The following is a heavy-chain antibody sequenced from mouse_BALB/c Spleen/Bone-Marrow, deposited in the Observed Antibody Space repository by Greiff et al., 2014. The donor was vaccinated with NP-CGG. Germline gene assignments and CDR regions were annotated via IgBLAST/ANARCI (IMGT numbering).Heavy chain of an antibody. CDR1: GYAFSSYW. CDR2: IYPGDGDT. J-gene: IGHJ4*01. CDR3: ARGVPMDY. Sequence: VQLQESGAELVRPGSSVKISCKASGYAFSSYWMNWVKQRPGQGLEWIGQIYPGDGDTNYNRKFKGKATLTADKSSSTAYMQLSSLTSEDSAAYFCARGVPMDYWGQGTSVTVSS. V-gene: IGHV1-80*01.